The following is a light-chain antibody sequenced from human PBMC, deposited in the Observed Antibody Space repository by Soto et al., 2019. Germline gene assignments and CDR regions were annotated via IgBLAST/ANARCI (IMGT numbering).Light chain of an antibody. Sequence: QSVLTQPASVSGSPGQSITISCTETSNNVCNHNYVSWYQQHPVKALKLIVYGVSNRPSGVSNRFSGSKSGNTASLTISGLQPEDEGDYYCSSYTSSITLVFGGGTKVTVL. V-gene: IGLV2-14*01. J-gene: IGLJ2*01. CDR2: GVS. CDR1: SNNVCNHNY. CDR3: SSYTSSITLV.